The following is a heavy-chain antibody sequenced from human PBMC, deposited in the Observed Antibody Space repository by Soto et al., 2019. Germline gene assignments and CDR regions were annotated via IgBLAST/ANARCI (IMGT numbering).Heavy chain of an antibody. V-gene: IGHV4-59*01. J-gene: IGHJ4*02. CDR1: AASFSKYY. CDR2: IYFNGNT. CDR3: ASVTFGGIVLAH. Sequence: SETLSLTCTVSAASFSKYYWTWIRHSPGKGLEWIGYIYFNGNTNYNPSLKRRVTMSIDTSKKQFSLNLSSVTAADTAVYYCASVTFGGIVLAHWGQGALVTVSS. D-gene: IGHD3-16*01.